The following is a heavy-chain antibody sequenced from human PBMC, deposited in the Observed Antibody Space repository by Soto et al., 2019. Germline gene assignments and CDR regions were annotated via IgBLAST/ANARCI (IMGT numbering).Heavy chain of an antibody. V-gene: IGHV3-23*01. D-gene: IGHD4-17*01. CDR1: GFPFSSYA. CDR2: ISGSGGST. J-gene: IGHJ3*02. CDR3: AKGDYEELFAFDI. Sequence: GGSLGPPWASPGFPFSSYALSGVRPAPGKGLEWVSAISGSGGSTYYADSVKGRFTISRDNSKNTLYLQMNSLRAEDTAVYYCAKGDYEELFAFDIWGQGTMVTVSS.